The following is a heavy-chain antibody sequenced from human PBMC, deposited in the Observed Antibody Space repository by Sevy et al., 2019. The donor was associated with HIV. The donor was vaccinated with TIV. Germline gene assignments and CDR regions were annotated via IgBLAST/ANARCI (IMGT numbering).Heavy chain of an antibody. D-gene: IGHD5-12*01. V-gene: IGHV1-69*06. J-gene: IGHJ3*02. Sequence: ASVKVSCKASGGTFSSYAISWVRQAPGQGLEWMGGIIPIFGTANYAQKFQGRVTITADKSTSTAYMELSSLRSEDTAVYYWAADIGRVAKAIKGLFDIWGQGTMVTVSS. CDR2: IIPIFGTA. CDR1: GGTFSSYA. CDR3: AADIGRVAKAIKGLFDI.